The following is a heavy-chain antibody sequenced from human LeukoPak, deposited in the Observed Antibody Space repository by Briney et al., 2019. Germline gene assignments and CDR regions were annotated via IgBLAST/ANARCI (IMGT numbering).Heavy chain of an antibody. J-gene: IGHJ6*03. Sequence: GASVKVSCKASGYTFTGYYMHWVRQAPGQGLEWMGWINPNSGGTNYAQKFQGRVTMTRDTSISTAYMELSRLRSDDTAVYYCARDWGIAVRYYSYYMDVWGKGTTVTVSS. V-gene: IGHV1-2*02. CDR1: GYTFTGYY. CDR2: INPNSGGT. D-gene: IGHD6-19*01. CDR3: ARDWGIAVRYYSYYMDV.